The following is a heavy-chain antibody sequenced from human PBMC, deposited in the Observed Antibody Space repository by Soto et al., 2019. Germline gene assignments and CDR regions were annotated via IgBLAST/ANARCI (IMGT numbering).Heavy chain of an antibody. CDR1: GFTFDDYA. Sequence: PGGSLRLSCAASGFTFDDYAMHWVRQAPGKGLEWVSGISWNSGSIGYADSVKGRFSISRDNAKNSLYLQMNSLRAEDTALYYCEKDIGRQQWLEAYYYGMDVWGQGTTVTVFS. J-gene: IGHJ6*02. D-gene: IGHD6-19*01. CDR3: EKDIGRQQWLEAYYYGMDV. CDR2: ISWNSGSI. V-gene: IGHV3-9*01.